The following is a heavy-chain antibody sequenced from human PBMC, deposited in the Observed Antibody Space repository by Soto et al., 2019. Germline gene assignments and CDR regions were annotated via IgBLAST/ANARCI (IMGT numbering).Heavy chain of an antibody. V-gene: IGHV3-30*18. D-gene: IGHD1-7*01. CDR3: AKTEYNWHYAGYYYGMDV. J-gene: IGHJ6*02. Sequence: QVQLVESGGGVVQPGRSLRLSCAASGFTFSSYGMHWVRQAPGKGLEWVAVISYDGSNKYYADSVKGRFTISRDNSKNTLYLQMNSLRAEDTAVYYCAKTEYNWHYAGYYYGMDVWGQGTTVTVSS. CDR1: GFTFSSYG. CDR2: ISYDGSNK.